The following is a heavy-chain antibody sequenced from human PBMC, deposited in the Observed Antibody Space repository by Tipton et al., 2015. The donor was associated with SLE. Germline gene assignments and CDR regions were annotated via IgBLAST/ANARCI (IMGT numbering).Heavy chain of an antibody. V-gene: IGHV4-61*02. CDR1: GASICFSPYS. J-gene: IGHJ4*02. D-gene: IGHD2-21*01. Sequence: LRLSCSVSGASICFSPYSCSWIRQTAGKRLEWIGRAYTGGSTPKYNPSLKSRVTISVDTSRNQFSLRVNSVTAADTAIYYCAGEYCGSGECFVDHWGQGTLVTVSS. CDR3: AGEYCGSGECFVDH. CDR2: AYTGGST.